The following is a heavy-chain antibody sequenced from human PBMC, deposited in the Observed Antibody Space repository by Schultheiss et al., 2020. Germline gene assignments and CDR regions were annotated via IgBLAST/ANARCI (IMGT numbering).Heavy chain of an antibody. D-gene: IGHD2-2*01. V-gene: IGHV4-59*04. Sequence: SETLSLTCAVYGGSFSGYYWSWIRQPPGKGLEWIGSIYYSGSTYYNPSLKSRVTISVDTSKNQFSLKLSSVTAADTAVYYCARVVPAASLDYYYYMDVWGKGTTVNVSS. CDR3: ARVVPAASLDYYYYMDV. J-gene: IGHJ6*03. CDR1: GGSFSGYY. CDR2: IYYSGST.